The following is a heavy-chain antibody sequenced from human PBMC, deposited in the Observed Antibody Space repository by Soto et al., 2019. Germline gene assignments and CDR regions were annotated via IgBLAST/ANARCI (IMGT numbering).Heavy chain of an antibody. D-gene: IGHD3-9*01. CDR1: GGSFSGYY. V-gene: IGHV4-34*01. CDR3: ARGLRYFDWLLYH. CDR2: INHSGST. Sequence: SETLSLTCAVYGGSFSGYYWSWIRQPPGKGLEWIGEINHSGSTNYNPSLKSRVTISVDTSKNQFSLKLSSVTAADTAVYYCARGLRYFDWLLYHWGQGTLVTVSS. J-gene: IGHJ5*02.